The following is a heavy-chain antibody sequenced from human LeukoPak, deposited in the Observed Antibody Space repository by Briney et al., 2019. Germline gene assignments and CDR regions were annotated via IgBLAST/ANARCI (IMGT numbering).Heavy chain of an antibody. V-gene: IGHV4-39*01. J-gene: IGHJ5*02. CDR2: IYYSGST. CDR3: ARHYYDSSGSPFLNWFDP. D-gene: IGHD3-22*01. Sequence: PSETLSLTCTVSGGSISSSSYYWGWIRQPPGKGLEWIGSIYYSGSTYYNPSLKSRVTISADTSKNQFSLKLSSVTAADTAVYYCARHYYDSSGSPFLNWFDPWGQGTLVTVSS. CDR1: GGSISSSSYY.